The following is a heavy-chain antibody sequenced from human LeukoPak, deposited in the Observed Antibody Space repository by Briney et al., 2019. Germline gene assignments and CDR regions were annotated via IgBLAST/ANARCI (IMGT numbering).Heavy chain of an antibody. D-gene: IGHD6-13*01. CDR1: GFSFSASG. CDR2: LSFDAKKE. CDR3: TKFPYGRNWLGYFDL. Sequence: GRSLRLSCAASGFSFSASGMHWVRQAPGKGLEWVAVLSFDAKKEYFADSVKGRFNISRDNSKNTLYLQMNSLRAEDTAVYYCTKFPYGRNWLGYFDLWGRGTLVTVSS. V-gene: IGHV3-30*18. J-gene: IGHJ2*01.